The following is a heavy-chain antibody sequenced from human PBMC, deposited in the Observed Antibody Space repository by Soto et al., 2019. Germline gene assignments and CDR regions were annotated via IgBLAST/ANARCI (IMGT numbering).Heavy chain of an antibody. Sequence: EVQLLESGGGLVQPGGSLRLSCAASGFTFSSYAMSWVRQAPGKGLEWVSAISGSGGSTYYADSVKGRFTISRDNSKNTLYPQMNSLRAEDTAVYYCAKGRRLVAVAGTSWFDPWGQGTLVTVSS. V-gene: IGHV3-23*01. D-gene: IGHD6-19*01. CDR1: GFTFSSYA. CDR2: ISGSGGST. CDR3: AKGRRLVAVAGTSWFDP. J-gene: IGHJ5*02.